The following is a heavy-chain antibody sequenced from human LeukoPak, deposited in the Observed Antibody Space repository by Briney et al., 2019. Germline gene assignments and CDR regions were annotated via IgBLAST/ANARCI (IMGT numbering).Heavy chain of an antibody. CDR3: AREADYDYVWGSYRYSWFDP. CDR1: GYTFTSYG. CDR2: ISAYNGNT. V-gene: IGHV1-18*01. J-gene: IGHJ5*02. D-gene: IGHD3-16*02. Sequence: GASVKVSCKASGYTFTSYGISWVRQAPGQGLEWMGWISAYNGNTNYAQKLQGRVTMTTDTSTSTAYMELRSLRSDDTAVYYCAREADYDYVWGSYRYSWFDPWGQGTLVTVSS.